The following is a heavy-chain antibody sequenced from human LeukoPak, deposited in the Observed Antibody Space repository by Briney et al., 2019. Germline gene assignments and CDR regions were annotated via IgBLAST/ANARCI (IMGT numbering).Heavy chain of an antibody. V-gene: IGHV4-34*01. CDR2: IHYTGAT. J-gene: IGHJ4*02. Sequence: SETLSLTCAVYGGSITGYYWSWIRQTPGRGLEWVGKIHYTGATSYNPSLKSRVTISVDTSKNQFSLKLSSVTAADTAVYYCARGRPRPSKYFDYWGQGTLVTVSS. CDR3: ARGRPRPSKYFDY. D-gene: IGHD6-6*01. CDR1: GGSITGYY.